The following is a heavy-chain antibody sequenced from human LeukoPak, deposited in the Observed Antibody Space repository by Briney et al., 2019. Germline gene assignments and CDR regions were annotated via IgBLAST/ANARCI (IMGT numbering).Heavy chain of an antibody. J-gene: IGHJ4*02. CDR2: ISSSSSYI. CDR1: GFXFSSYS. CDR3: ARAGGGSYFDY. V-gene: IGHV3-21*01. Sequence: GGSLRLSCAASGFXFSSYSINWVRQAPGKGLEWVSFISSSSSYIYYADSVKGRFTLSRDNAKNSLYLQMNSLRAEDTAVYYCARAGGGSYFDYWGQGTLVTVSS. D-gene: IGHD1-26*01.